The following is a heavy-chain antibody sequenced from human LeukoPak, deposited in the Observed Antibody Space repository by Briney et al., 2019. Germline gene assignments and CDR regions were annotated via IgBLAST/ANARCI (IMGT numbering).Heavy chain of an antibody. CDR2: INHSGST. J-gene: IGHJ6*02. CDR1: GGSVSSNSNY. V-gene: IGHV4-34*01. CDR3: ARGILPDV. D-gene: IGHD2/OR15-2a*01. Sequence: MASVTLSLTCTVSGGSVSSNSNYWSWIRQPPGRGLEWIGEINHSGSTNYNPSLKSRVTISVDTSKNQFSLKLSSVTAADTAVYYCARGILPDVWGQGTTVTVSS.